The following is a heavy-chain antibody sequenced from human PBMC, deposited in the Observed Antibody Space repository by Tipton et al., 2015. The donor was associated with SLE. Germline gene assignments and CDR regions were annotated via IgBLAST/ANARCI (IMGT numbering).Heavy chain of an antibody. CDR1: GYTFTTYW. CDR3: ARPRTGYSSSWYHYFDY. D-gene: IGHD6-13*01. Sequence: QLVQSGAEVKKPGESLKISCKGSGYTFTTYWIGWVRQMPGKGLEWMGIIYPGDSDTKYSPSFQGQVTISADKSISTAYLQWSSLKASDTAMYYCARPRTGYSSSWYHYFDYWGQGTLVTVSS. CDR2: IYPGDSDT. J-gene: IGHJ4*02. V-gene: IGHV5-51*03.